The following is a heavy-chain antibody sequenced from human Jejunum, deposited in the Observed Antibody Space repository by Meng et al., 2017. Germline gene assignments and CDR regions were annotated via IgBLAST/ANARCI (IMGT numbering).Heavy chain of an antibody. CDR1: GFSLTTNGVG. CDR2: IYWDDDK. D-gene: IGHD1-1*01. V-gene: IGHV2-5*02. J-gene: IGHJ5*02. Sequence: QITLKESGPTLVHPTPTLTLTSPFSGFSLTTNGVGVGWLRQSPGKALECLGIIYWDDDKRYNPSLRNRLTLTKDTSKNQVVLTMTNMDPVDTATYYCAHRLAYRNYWDVGWFDPWGQGTLVTVSS. CDR3: AHRLAYRNYWDVGWFDP.